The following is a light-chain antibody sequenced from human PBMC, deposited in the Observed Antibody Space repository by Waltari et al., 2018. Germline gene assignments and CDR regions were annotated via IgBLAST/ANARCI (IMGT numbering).Light chain of an antibody. CDR2: SAS. CDR1: QSVGRN. Sequence: EIVVTQSPATLSVSPGERATLSSRASQSVGRNLAWYQQKPGQSPRLLIYSASARATGVPARFSGSGSGTDFTLTISSLQSEDFAVYYCQQYDYWPPLTFGGGTKVEIK. CDR3: QQYDYWPPLT. J-gene: IGKJ4*01. V-gene: IGKV3-15*01.